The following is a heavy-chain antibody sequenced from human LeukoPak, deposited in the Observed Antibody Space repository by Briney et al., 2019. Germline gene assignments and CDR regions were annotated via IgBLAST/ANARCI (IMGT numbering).Heavy chain of an antibody. D-gene: IGHD4-11*01. CDR2: INWNGGST. V-gene: IGHV3-20*04. Sequence: SGGSLRLACAASGFTFDDYGMSWVRQAPGKGLEWVSGINWNGGSTGYADSVKGRFTISRDNAKNTLYLQMNSLRAEDTALYYCARAGSYSNYPWYFDYWGQGTLVTVSS. CDR3: ARAGSYSNYPWYFDY. CDR1: GFTFDDYG. J-gene: IGHJ4*02.